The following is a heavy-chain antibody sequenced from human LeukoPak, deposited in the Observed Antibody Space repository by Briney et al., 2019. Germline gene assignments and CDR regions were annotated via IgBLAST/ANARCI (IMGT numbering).Heavy chain of an antibody. CDR3: TTDRWIVVVTAANY. CDR1: GFTVRSNY. Sequence: GGSLRLSCAASGFTVRSNYMSWVREAPGMGLEWVGRIKSKTDGGTTDYAAPVKGRFTISRDDSKNTLYLQMNSLKTEDTAVYYCTTDRWIVVVTAANYWGQGPLVTVSS. J-gene: IGHJ4*02. D-gene: IGHD2-21*02. CDR2: IKSKTDGGTT. V-gene: IGHV3-15*01.